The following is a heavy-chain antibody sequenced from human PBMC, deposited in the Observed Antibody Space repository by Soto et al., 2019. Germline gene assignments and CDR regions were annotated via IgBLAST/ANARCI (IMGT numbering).Heavy chain of an antibody. Sequence: PSETLSLTCAVYGGSFSGYYWSWIRQPPGKGLEWIGEINHSGSTNHNPSLKSRVTISVDTSKNQFSLKLSSVTAADTAVYYCASRRVVVVTAILIQYNWFDPWGQGTLVTVSS. CDR2: INHSGST. J-gene: IGHJ5*02. D-gene: IGHD2-21*02. CDR3: ASRRVVVVTAILIQYNWFDP. V-gene: IGHV4-34*01. CDR1: GGSFSGYY.